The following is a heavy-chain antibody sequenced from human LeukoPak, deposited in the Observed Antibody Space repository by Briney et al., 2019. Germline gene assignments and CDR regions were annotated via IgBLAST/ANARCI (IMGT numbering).Heavy chain of an antibody. CDR3: AREPTYTSSWYTTCDS. J-gene: IGHJ5*01. Sequence: GGSLRLSCAASGFTFGHYNMNWVRQAPGKGLEWVSYITGSSTTIYYADSVKGRFTISRDNAKNSLYLQMNSLRAEDTAVYYCAREPTYTSSWYTTCDSWGQGTLVTVSS. D-gene: IGHD6-13*01. V-gene: IGHV3-48*01. CDR2: ITGSSTTI. CDR1: GFTFGHYN.